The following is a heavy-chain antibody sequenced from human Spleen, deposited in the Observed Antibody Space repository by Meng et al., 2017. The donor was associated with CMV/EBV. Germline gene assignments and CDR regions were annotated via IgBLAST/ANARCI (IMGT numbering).Heavy chain of an antibody. CDR3: ARVGYDSSGYYFSSYYFDY. CDR2: IYYSGST. D-gene: IGHD3-22*01. V-gene: IGHV4-59*01. Sequence: GSLRLSCTVSGGSISSYYWSWIRQPPGKGLEWIGYIYYSGSTNYNPSLKSRVTISVDTSKNQFSLKLSSVTAADTAVYYCARVGYDSSGYYFSSYYFDYWGQGTLVTVSS. J-gene: IGHJ4*02. CDR1: GGSISSYY.